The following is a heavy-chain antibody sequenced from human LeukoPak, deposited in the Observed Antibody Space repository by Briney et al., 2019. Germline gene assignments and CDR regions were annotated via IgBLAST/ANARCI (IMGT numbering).Heavy chain of an antibody. J-gene: IGHJ6*02. CDR1: GGSISSSSYY. CDR3: ARGWVRAMARSHYYGMDV. D-gene: IGHD5-18*01. CDR2: IYYSGST. V-gene: IGHV4-39*07. Sequence: SETLSLTCTVSGGSISSSSYYWGWIRQPPGKGLEWIGSIYYSGSTYYNPSLKSRVTISVDTSKNQFSLKLSSVTAADTAVYDCARGWVRAMARSHYYGMDVWGQGTTVTVSS.